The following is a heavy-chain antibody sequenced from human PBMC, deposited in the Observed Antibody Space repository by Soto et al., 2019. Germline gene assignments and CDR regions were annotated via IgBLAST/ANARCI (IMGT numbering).Heavy chain of an antibody. Sequence: SQTLSLTCAISGDSVSSNSAAWNWIRQSPARPPEWVGRTYYRSKWYNDYAVSVKSRITINPDTSKNQFSLQLNSVTPEDTAVYYCARDPIAARPPHYYYYYGMDVWGQGTTVTVSS. J-gene: IGHJ6*02. CDR2: TYYRSKWYN. CDR3: ARDPIAARPPHYYYYYGMDV. V-gene: IGHV6-1*01. D-gene: IGHD6-6*01. CDR1: GDSVSSNSAA.